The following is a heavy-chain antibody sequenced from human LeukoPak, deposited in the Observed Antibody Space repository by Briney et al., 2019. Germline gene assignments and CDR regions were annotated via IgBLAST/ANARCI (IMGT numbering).Heavy chain of an antibody. Sequence: GGSLRLSCAASGFTFSHHAKHWVRRSPGKGLEWAAVISYDGNNKYYANSVKGRFTISRDNPKNTLYLQMNSLRPDDTAVYYCARTCSGGSCYGVWYFDLWGRGTLVTVSS. J-gene: IGHJ2*01. CDR3: ARTCSGGSCYGVWYFDL. V-gene: IGHV3-30*03. D-gene: IGHD2-15*01. CDR1: GFTFSHHA. CDR2: ISYDGNNK.